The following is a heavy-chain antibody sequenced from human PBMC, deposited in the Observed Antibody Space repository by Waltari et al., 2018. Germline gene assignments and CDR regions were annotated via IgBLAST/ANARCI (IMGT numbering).Heavy chain of an antibody. CDR2: IRNPGST. V-gene: IGHV4-34*01. D-gene: IGHD3-3*01. CDR3: TRGGNYDFWSHSPFVDP. CDR1: GASFTSYY. Sequence: QVQLQQWGAGLLKPSETLSLTCAVSGASFTSYYWGWVRQSPGKGLEWIGQIRNPGSTNTTPSLKRRVTISVDTSTSQFSLKLYSVTAADTGLYYCTRGGNYDFWSHSPFVDPWGQGTLVTVSS. J-gene: IGHJ5*02.